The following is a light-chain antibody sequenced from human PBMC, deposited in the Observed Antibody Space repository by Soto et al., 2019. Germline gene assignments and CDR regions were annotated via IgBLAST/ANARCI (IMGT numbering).Light chain of an antibody. CDR1: SGFVGSFSL. Sequence: QSGKTQAPGVSGIPEQSITSSCTGTSGFVGSFSLVSWYQQHPGKAPKVMISEGHRRPSGVPDRFSGSTSVNSASLAISGLQADDEADYYCCLYIGATTYVFGTGTKVTVL. CDR3: CLYIGATTYV. CDR2: EGH. J-gene: IGLJ1*01. V-gene: IGLV2-23*01.